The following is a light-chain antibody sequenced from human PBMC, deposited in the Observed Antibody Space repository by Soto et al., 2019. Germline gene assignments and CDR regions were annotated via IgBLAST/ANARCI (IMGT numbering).Light chain of an antibody. Sequence: QSVLTQAPSASGTPGQRVTISCSGSSSNIGTTTVSWYRQLPGTAPKLLIYRNNQRPSGVPDRFSGSKSGTSGSLAISGLQSEDEADYYCAAWDDSLKGYVFGTGTKLTVL. CDR3: AAWDDSLKGYV. CDR2: RNN. CDR1: SSNIGTTT. V-gene: IGLV1-44*01. J-gene: IGLJ1*01.